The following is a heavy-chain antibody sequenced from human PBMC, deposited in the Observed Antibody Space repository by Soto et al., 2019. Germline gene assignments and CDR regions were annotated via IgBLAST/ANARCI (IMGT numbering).Heavy chain of an antibody. Sequence: AASLTFSCKASGYTFSSYYMHWVRQAPGQGLEWMGIINPSGGSTSYAQKFQGRVTMTRDTSTSTVYRELSSLRSEDTAVYYCAVGYCSSTSCYGAGESWGQGTLVPVSS. CDR3: AVGYCSSTSCYGAGES. CDR2: INPSGGST. CDR1: GYTFSSYY. D-gene: IGHD2-2*01. V-gene: IGHV1-46*01. J-gene: IGHJ5*02.